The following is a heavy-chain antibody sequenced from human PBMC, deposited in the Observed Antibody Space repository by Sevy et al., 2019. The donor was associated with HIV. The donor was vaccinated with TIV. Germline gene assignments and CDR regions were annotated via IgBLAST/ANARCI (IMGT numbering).Heavy chain of an antibody. D-gene: IGHD4-17*01. CDR3: AKDYGDYTLDY. J-gene: IGHJ4*02. V-gene: IGHV3-30*18. CDR2: ISYDGSNK. CDR1: GFTFSSYS. Sequence: GGSLRLSCAASGFTFSSYSMNWVRQAPGKGLEWVAVISYDGSNKYYADSVKGRFTISRDNSKNTLYLQMNSLRAEDTAVYYCAKDYGDYTLDYWGQGTLVTVSS.